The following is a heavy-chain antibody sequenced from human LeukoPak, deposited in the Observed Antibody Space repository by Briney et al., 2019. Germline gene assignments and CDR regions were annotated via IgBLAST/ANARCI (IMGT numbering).Heavy chain of an antibody. Sequence: SETLSLTCTVSGGSISSYYWSWIRQPPGKGLEWIGRIYISGTTNYNSSLKSRITMSLDTSKNQLSLKLSSVTAADTPVYYCARDEAGSGYIDYWGQGTLVTVSS. CDR2: IYISGTT. CDR1: GGSISSYY. CDR3: ARDEAGSGYIDY. V-gene: IGHV4-4*07. D-gene: IGHD3-22*01. J-gene: IGHJ4*01.